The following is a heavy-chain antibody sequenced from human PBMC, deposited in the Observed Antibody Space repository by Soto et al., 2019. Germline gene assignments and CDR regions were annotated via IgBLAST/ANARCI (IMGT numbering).Heavy chain of an antibody. D-gene: IGHD3-22*01. Sequence: PGGSLRLSCSASGFTFRIYAMHWVRQAPGKGLEYVSTISTNGGSTYYADSVKGRFAISRDNSKNTLYLQMSSLRAEDTAVYYCVKGEYYYDSGAYYPFDYWGQGT. CDR3: VKGEYYYDSGAYYPFDY. V-gene: IGHV3-64D*06. CDR2: ISTNGGST. CDR1: GFTFRIYA. J-gene: IGHJ4*02.